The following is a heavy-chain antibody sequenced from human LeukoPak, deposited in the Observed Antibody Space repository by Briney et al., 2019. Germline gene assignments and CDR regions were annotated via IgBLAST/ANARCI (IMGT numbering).Heavy chain of an antibody. CDR2: INHSGST. Sequence: SETLSLTCAVYGGSFSGYYWSWIRQPPGKGLEWIGEINHSGSTNYNPSLKSRVTISVDTSKNQFSLKLSSVTAADTAVYYCARMVKTRYYYYYGMDVWGQGTTVTVSS. CDR3: ARMVKTRYYYYYGMDV. V-gene: IGHV4-34*01. CDR1: GGSFSGYY. D-gene: IGHD4-23*01. J-gene: IGHJ6*02.